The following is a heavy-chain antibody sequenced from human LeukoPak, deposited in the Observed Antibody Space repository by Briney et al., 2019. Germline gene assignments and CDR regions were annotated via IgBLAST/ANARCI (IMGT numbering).Heavy chain of an antibody. CDR1: GDSISSYY. D-gene: IGHD6-19*01. Sequence: PSETLSLTCTVSGDSISSYYWSWIRQPPGKGLEWIGHIYYSGSTNYNPSLKSRVTISVDTSKNQFSLKLSSVTAAETAVYYCARGMYSSGWLVGYWGQGTLVTVSS. CDR2: IYYSGST. CDR3: ARGMYSSGWLVGY. J-gene: IGHJ4*01. V-gene: IGHV4-59*01.